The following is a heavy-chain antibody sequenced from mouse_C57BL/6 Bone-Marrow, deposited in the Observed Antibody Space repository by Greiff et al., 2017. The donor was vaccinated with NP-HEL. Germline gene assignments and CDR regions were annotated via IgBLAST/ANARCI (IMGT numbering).Heavy chain of an antibody. J-gene: IGHJ2*01. CDR1: GFNIKDDY. CDR2: IDPENGDT. Sequence: EVQLQQSGAELVRPGASVKLSCTASGFNIKDDYMHWVKQRPEQGLEWIGWIDPENGDTEYASKFQGKATITADTSSNTAYLQLSSLTSEDTAVYYCTRGLRGVFDYWGQGTTLTVSS. D-gene: IGHD2-2*01. CDR3: TRGLRGVFDY. V-gene: IGHV14-4*01.